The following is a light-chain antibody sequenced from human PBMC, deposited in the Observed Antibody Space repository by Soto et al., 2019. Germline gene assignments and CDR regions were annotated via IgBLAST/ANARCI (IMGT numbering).Light chain of an antibody. Sequence: QSALTQPPSVSGAPGQRVTISCTGSSSNIGAGYDVHWYQQLPGTAPKLLIYGNSNRPSGVPDRFSGSKSGTSASLAITGLQAEDEADYYCQSYDSSLSGDVFGTGTEVTVL. J-gene: IGLJ1*01. V-gene: IGLV1-40*01. CDR1: SSNIGAGYD. CDR2: GNS. CDR3: QSYDSSLSGDV.